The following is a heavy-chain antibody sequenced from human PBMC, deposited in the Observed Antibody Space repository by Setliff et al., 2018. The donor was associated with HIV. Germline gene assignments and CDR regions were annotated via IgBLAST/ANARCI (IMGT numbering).Heavy chain of an antibody. CDR2: IYYSGST. J-gene: IGHJ4*02. Sequence: SETLSLTCAVSGDSIGFSGYFWSWIRQHPGKGLEWIGYIYYSGSTFYNPSPKSRAAISIDTSKNQFFLKLKSVTVADTAVYYCAREPDKIAAADSWGQGTLVTVSS. D-gene: IGHD6-13*01. CDR3: AREPDKIAAADS. CDR1: GDSIGFSGYF. V-gene: IGHV4-31*11.